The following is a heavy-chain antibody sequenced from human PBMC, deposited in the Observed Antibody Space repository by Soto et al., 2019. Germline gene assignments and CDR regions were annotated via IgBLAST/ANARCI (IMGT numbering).Heavy chain of an antibody. CDR2: IYDTGYA. V-gene: IGHV4-59*01. D-gene: IGHD2-2*03. J-gene: IGHJ6*02. CDR3: ARASVGYCSSTTCPPGMDV. Sequence: SETLSLTCSVSGGSIRPFIWTWVRQPPGKGLEYIGFIYDTGYANYNPSLKSRVTISVDTSKNEFSLKLTSVTAADTAVYYCARASVGYCSSTTCPPGMDVWGQGTTVTVS. CDR1: GGSIRPFI.